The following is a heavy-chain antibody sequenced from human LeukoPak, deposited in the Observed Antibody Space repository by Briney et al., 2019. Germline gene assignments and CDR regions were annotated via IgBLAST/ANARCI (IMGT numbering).Heavy chain of an antibody. D-gene: IGHD3-10*01. Sequence: QPGGSLRLSCAASGFTFSTYATRWVRQAPGKGLEWVSSISGSDGSTYYADSVKGRFTISRDNSKNTLYLQMNSLRAEDTAVYYCAKGESHPKYYFDYWGQGTLVTVSS. CDR3: AKGESHPKYYFDY. J-gene: IGHJ4*02. V-gene: IGHV3-23*01. CDR1: GFTFSTYA. CDR2: ISGSDGST.